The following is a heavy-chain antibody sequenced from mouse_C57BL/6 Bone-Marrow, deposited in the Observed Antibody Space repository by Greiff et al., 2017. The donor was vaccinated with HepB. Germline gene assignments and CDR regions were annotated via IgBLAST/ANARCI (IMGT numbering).Heavy chain of an antibody. Sequence: EVQVVESGGGLVKPGGSLKLSCAASGFTFSSYAMSWVRQTPEKRLEWVATISDGGSYTYYPDNVKGRFTISRDNAKNNLYLQMSHLKSEDTAMYYCARYGGFAYWGQGTLVTVSA. CDR3: ARYGGFAY. V-gene: IGHV5-4*01. CDR1: GFTFSSYA. D-gene: IGHD1-1*02. CDR2: ISDGGSYT. J-gene: IGHJ3*01.